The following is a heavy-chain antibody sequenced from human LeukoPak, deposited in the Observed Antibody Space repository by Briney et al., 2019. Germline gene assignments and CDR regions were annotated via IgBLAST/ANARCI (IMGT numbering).Heavy chain of an antibody. Sequence: GRSLRLSCAASGFTFSSYAMHWVRQAPGKGLEWVAVISYDGSNKYYADSVKGRFTISRDNSKNTLYLQMNSLRAEDTAVYYCAREGYYDSSGYSRLWGQGTLVTVSS. D-gene: IGHD3-22*01. CDR1: GFTFSSYA. V-gene: IGHV3-30*04. CDR2: ISYDGSNK. J-gene: IGHJ4*02. CDR3: AREGYYDSSGYSRL.